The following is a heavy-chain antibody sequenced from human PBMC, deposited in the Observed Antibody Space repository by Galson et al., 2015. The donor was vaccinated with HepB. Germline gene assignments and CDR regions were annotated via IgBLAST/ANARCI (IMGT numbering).Heavy chain of an antibody. CDR1: GFTFSSYA. CDR3: VKDFPVAAAGGFDY. Sequence: SLRLSCAASGFTFSSYAMHWVRQAPGKGLEYVSAISSNGGSTYYADSVKGRFTISRDNSKNTLYLQMSSLRAEDTAVYYCVKDFPVAAAGGFDYWGQGTLVTVSS. D-gene: IGHD6-13*01. V-gene: IGHV3-64D*06. CDR2: ISSNGGST. J-gene: IGHJ4*02.